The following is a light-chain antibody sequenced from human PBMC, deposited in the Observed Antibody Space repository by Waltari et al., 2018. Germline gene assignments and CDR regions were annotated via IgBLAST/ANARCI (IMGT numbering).Light chain of an antibody. V-gene: IGKV1-5*03. J-gene: IGKJ2*01. CDR2: KAS. Sequence: DIQMTQSPSTLSASVGDRITITCRASQSISTWLAWYQQKPGKAPKLLIYKASNLESGVPSRFSGSGSGTEFTLTISSLQPDDFATYYCQQYNSYHTFGQGTRV. CDR1: QSISTW. CDR3: QQYNSYHT.